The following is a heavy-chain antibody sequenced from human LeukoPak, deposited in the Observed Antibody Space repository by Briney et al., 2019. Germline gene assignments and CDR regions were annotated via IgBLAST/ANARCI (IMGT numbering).Heavy chain of an antibody. CDR2: IFPGDSDT. J-gene: IGHJ5*02. Sequence: GESLKISCNGYGDRVTSYWVAWVRQMPGKGLEWMGIIFPGDSDTRYSPSIQGQVTISVDRSISTAYLQWSSLKASDTAIYYCARRPLHSQNWLAPWGQGTLVTVSS. CDR1: GDRVTSYW. CDR3: ARRPLHSQNWLAP. V-gene: IGHV5-51*01.